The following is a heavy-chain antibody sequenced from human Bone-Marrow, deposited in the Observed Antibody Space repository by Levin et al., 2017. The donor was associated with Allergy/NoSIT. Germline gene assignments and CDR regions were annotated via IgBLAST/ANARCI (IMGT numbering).Heavy chain of an antibody. CDR1: GGSITSYY. V-gene: IGHV4-59*01. CDR3: AGATPSGGNSYYYFYMDG. D-gene: IGHD2-8*02. Sequence: SQTLSLTCTVSGGSITSYYWTWIRQSPEKRLEWIGYIYYSGSTNYNPSLKTRVTMSVDTSKNLFSLNLRSVTAADPAVYYCAGATPSGGNSYYYFYMDGWGKGTTVTVSS. CDR2: IYYSGST. J-gene: IGHJ6*03.